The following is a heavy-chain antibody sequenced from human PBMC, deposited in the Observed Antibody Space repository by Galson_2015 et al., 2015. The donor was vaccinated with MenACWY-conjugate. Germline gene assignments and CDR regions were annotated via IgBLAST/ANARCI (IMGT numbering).Heavy chain of an antibody. V-gene: IGHV3-7*03. CDR2: IKQDGSAK. J-gene: IGHJ4*02. CDR1: GFNFSIYW. Sequence: SLRLSCAASGFNFSIYWVTWVRQAPGKGLEWVANIKQDGSAKYFVDSVKGRFTASRDNAKNSLYLHMNSLRAEDSAVYYCVRARGFDYWGLGALVTVSS. CDR3: VRARGFDY.